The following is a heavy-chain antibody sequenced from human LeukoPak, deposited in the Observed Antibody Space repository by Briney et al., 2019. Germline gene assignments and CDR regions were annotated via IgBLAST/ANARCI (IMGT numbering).Heavy chain of an antibody. V-gene: IGHV4-59*01. CDR3: ATARAYYDFWSGYSTYYYMDV. CDR1: GGSISSYY. CDR2: IYYSGST. J-gene: IGHJ6*03. D-gene: IGHD3-3*01. Sequence: SETLSLTCTVSGGSISSYYWSWIRQPPGKGLEWIGYIYYSGSTNYNPSLKSRVTISVDTSKNQFSLKLSSVTAADTAVYYCATARAYYDFWSGYSTYYYMDVWGKGTTATVSS.